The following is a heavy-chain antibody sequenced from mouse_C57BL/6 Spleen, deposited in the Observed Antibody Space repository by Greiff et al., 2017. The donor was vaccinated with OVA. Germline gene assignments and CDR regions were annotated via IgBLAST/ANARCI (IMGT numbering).Heavy chain of an antibody. CDR2: IYPGSGST. V-gene: IGHV1-55*01. CDR1: GYTFTSYW. Sequence: QVQLQQPGAELVKPGASVKMSCKASGYTFTSYWITWVKQRPGQGLEWIGDIYPGSGSTNYNEKFKSKATLTVDTSSSTAYMQLSSLTSEDSAVYDCARRLLSVNYFDYWGQGTTLTVSS. D-gene: IGHD2-14*01. J-gene: IGHJ2*01. CDR3: ARRLLSVNYFDY.